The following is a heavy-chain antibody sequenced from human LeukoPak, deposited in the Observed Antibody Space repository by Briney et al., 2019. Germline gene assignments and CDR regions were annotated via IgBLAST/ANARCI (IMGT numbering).Heavy chain of an antibody. CDR2: TSGRGGST. CDR3: SYYYDSSGYLDY. CDR1: GFTFSNYA. V-gene: IGHV3-23*01. J-gene: IGHJ4*02. Sequence: GGSLRLSCAASGFTFSNYAMSWVRQAAGKGLEWVSTTSGRGGSTYYADSVKGRFTISRDNSRNTLYLQMNSLRAEDTAVYYCSYYYDSSGYLDYWGQGTLVTVSS. D-gene: IGHD3-22*01.